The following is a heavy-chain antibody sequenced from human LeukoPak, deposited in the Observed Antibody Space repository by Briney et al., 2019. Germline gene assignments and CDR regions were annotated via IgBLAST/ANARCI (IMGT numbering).Heavy chain of an antibody. CDR2: INPNSGGT. D-gene: IGHD3/OR15-3a*01. V-gene: IGHV1-2*02. Sequence: QVQLVQSGAEVKKPGASVKVSCKASGYTFTGYYMHWVRQAPGQGLEWMGWINPNSGGTNYAQKFQGRVTMTRDTSTSTAYMDLSRLMLDDTAVYYCARDREGLAYFDYWGQGTLVTVSS. CDR1: GYTFTGYY. CDR3: ARDREGLAYFDY. J-gene: IGHJ4*02.